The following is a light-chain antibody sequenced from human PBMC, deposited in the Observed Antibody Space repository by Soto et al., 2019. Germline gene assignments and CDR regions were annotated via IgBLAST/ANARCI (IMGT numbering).Light chain of an antibody. CDR2: GAS. Sequence: EIVLTQSPATLSLSPGERATLSCRASQSVSSYLAWYQQKPGQAPRLLIYGASTRATGIPARFSGSGSGTEFTLTISRLEPEDSAVYYCQQYGGSPSITFGQGTRLEIK. J-gene: IGKJ5*01. CDR1: QSVSSY. CDR3: QQYGGSPSIT. V-gene: IGKV3-20*01.